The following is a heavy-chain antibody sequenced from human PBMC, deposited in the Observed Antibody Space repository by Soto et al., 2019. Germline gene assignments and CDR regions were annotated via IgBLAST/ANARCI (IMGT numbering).Heavy chain of an antibody. CDR1: GFTFSSYW. J-gene: IGHJ5*02. V-gene: IGHV3-74*01. Sequence: KLVESGGGLDQPGGSLRLSCAASGFTFSSYWLHWVRQAPGEGLVWVSRINPDGGRTNYADSVKGRFTISRDNAKNTLYLQMDSLRAEDTAVYYCARVKLGSYDWVDPWGQGTLVTVSS. CDR3: ARVKLGSYDWVDP. CDR2: INPDGGRT. D-gene: IGHD3-16*01.